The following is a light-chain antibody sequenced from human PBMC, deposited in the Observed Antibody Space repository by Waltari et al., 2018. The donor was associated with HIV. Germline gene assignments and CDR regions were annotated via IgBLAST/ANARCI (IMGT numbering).Light chain of an antibody. CDR2: KDS. V-gene: IGLV3-27*01. CDR1: VLAKKY. Sequence: SYELTQPSSVSVSPGQTARITCSGEVLAKKYARWFKQKPGQAPALVIYKDSERPSGIPGRFSGSSSGTTVTLTISGAQVEDEADYYCYSAADNNRVFGGGTKLTVL. CDR3: YSAADNNRV. J-gene: IGLJ3*02.